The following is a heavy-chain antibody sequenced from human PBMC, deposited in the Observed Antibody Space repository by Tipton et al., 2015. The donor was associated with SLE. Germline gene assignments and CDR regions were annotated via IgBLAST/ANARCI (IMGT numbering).Heavy chain of an antibody. V-gene: IGHV4-61*09. Sequence: TLSLTCTVSGGSISSGSDYWSWIRQPAGKGLEWIGYIYTSGSTNYNPSHKSRVTISVDTSKNQFSLKLSSVTAADTAVYYCARSLLYCSGGSCYSDYWGQGTLVTVSS. J-gene: IGHJ4*02. CDR3: ARSLLYCSGGSCYSDY. CDR1: GGSISSGSDY. D-gene: IGHD2-15*01. CDR2: IYTSGST.